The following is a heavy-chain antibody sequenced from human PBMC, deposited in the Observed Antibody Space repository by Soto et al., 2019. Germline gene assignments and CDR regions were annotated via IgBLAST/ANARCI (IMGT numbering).Heavy chain of an antibody. J-gene: IGHJ4*02. CDR2: ISASGGST. Sequence: PGGSLRLSCAASQFTFSSYAMSWVRQAPGKGLEWVSAISASGGSTYYADSVKGRFTISRDNSKNTLYLQMNSLRAEDTAVYYCAKDPFLYDSLTGHYYDYRGQGTPVTVSS. D-gene: IGHD3-9*01. CDR3: AKDPFLYDSLTGHYYDY. CDR1: QFTFSSYA. V-gene: IGHV3-23*01.